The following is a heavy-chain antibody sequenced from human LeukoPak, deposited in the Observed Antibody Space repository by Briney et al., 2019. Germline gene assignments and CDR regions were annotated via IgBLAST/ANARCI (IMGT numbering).Heavy chain of an antibody. CDR3: ARDRFGVDYYGLGSYWSRWFDP. CDR2: IYYSGST. J-gene: IGHJ5*02. CDR1: GGSISSYY. Sequence: PSETLSLTCTVSGGSISSYYWSWIRQPPGKGLEWIGYIYYSGSTNYNPSLKSRVTISVDTSKNQFSLKLSSVTAADTAVYYCARDRFGVDYYGLGSYWSRWFDPWGQGTLVTVSS. D-gene: IGHD3-10*01. V-gene: IGHV4-59*01.